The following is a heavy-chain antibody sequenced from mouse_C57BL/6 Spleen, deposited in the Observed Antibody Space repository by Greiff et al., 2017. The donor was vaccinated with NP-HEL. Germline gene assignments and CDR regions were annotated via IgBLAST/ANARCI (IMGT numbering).Heavy chain of an antibody. CDR1: GYSFTGYY. CDR2: INPSTGGT. CDR3: ARYEDGNYDWYFDV. J-gene: IGHJ1*03. V-gene: IGHV1-42*01. Sequence: VQLQQSGPELVKPGASVKISCKASGYSFTGYYMNWVKQSPEKSLEWIGEINPSTGGTTYNQKFKAKATLTVDKSSSTAYMQLKSLTSEDSAVYYCARYEDGNYDWYFDVWGTGTTVTVSS. D-gene: IGHD2-1*01.